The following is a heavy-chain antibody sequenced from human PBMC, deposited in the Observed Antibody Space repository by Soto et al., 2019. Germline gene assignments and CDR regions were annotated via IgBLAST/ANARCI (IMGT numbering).Heavy chain of an antibody. CDR2: IIPIFGTA. D-gene: IGHD6-6*01. Sequence: SVKVSCKASGGTFSSYAISWVRQAPGQGLEWMGGIIPIFGTANYAQKFQGRVTITADESTSTAYMELSSLRSEDTAVYYCACSIAARLHYFDYRGQGTLVTVPS. V-gene: IGHV1-69*13. CDR1: GGTFSSYA. CDR3: ACSIAARLHYFDY. J-gene: IGHJ4*02.